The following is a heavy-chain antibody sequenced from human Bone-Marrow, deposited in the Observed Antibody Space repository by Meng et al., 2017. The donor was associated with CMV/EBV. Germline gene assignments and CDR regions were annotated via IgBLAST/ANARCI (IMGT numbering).Heavy chain of an antibody. V-gene: IGHV3-74*01. D-gene: IGHD1-1*01. Sequence: GGSLRLSCAASGFTFSSYAMSWVRQAPGKGLVWVSQTEPEGSGTHYADSVKGRFTISRDNAKNTVYLHMNSLRVEDTAVYYCARIGTTDVGWGQGTLVTVSS. CDR3: ARIGTTDVG. CDR1: GFTFSSYA. J-gene: IGHJ4*02. CDR2: TEPEGSGT.